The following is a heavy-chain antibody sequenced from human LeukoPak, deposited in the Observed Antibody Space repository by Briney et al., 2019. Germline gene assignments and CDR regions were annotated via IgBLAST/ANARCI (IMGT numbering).Heavy chain of an antibody. CDR2: IIPIFGTA. V-gene: IGHV1-69*13. CDR3: ARDRSTTTGHWFDP. CDR1: GGTFSSYA. Sequence: ASAKVSCKASGGTFSSYAISWVRQAPGQGLEWMGGIIPIFGTANYAQKFQGRVTITADESTSTAYMELSSLRSEDTAVYYCARDRSTTTGHWFDPWGQGTLVTVSS. J-gene: IGHJ5*02. D-gene: IGHD5/OR15-5a*01.